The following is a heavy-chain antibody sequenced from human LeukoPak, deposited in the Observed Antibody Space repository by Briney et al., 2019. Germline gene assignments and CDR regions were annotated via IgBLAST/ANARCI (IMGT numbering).Heavy chain of an antibody. D-gene: IGHD3-3*01. CDR2: IKQDGSEK. V-gene: IGHV3-7*01. J-gene: IGHJ6*03. CDR3: RGDFWSGYDYYMDV. CDR1: GFTFSSYA. Sequence: GGSLRLSCAASGFTFSSYAMSWVRQAPGKGLEWVANIKQDGSEKYYVDSVKGRFTISRDDAKNSLYLQMNSLRAEDTAVYYCRGDFWSGYDYYMDVWGKGTTVTVSS.